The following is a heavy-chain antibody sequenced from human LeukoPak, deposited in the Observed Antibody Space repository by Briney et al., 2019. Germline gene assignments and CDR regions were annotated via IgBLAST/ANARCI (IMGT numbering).Heavy chain of an antibody. CDR3: ARDFNFGSGSTEY. CDR2: IWFNGNNK. V-gene: IGHV3-33*01. D-gene: IGHD3-10*01. J-gene: IGHJ4*02. CDR1: GFTFSSYG. Sequence: PGRSLRLSCAASGFTFSSYGMHWVRQAPGKGLEWVAVIWFNGNNKYYADPVKGRFTISRDNPKNTLYLQMNSLRAEDTAVYYCARDFNFGSGSTEYWGQGTLVTVSS.